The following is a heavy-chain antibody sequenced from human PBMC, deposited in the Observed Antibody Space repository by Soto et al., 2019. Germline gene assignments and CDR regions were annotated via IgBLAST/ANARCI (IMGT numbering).Heavy chain of an antibody. Sequence: PGGSLRLSCAASGFTFSGFWMHWVRQTPGKGLVWVAHIKSDGSDTTYADSVKGRFTIARDNPKNTLYLQMNSVRVEDTGVYYCARGSEAYYYYYGMDVWGHGTTVTAP. J-gene: IGHJ6*02. V-gene: IGHV3-74*01. CDR1: GFTFSGFW. CDR2: IKSDGSDT. CDR3: ARGSEAYYYYYGMDV.